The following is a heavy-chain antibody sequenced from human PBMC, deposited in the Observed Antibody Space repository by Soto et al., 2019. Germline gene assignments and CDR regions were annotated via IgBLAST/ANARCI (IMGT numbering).Heavy chain of an antibody. J-gene: IGHJ4*02. CDR3: ARRYGGIFDY. CDR1: GGSISSSSYY. CDR2: IYYSGST. Sequence: SETLSLTCTVSGGSISSSSYYWGWIRQPPGKGLEWIGSIYYSGSTYYNPPLKSRVTISVDTSKNQFSLKLSSVTAADTAVYYCARRYGGIFDYWGQGTLVIVSS. D-gene: IGHD3-16*01. V-gene: IGHV4-39*01.